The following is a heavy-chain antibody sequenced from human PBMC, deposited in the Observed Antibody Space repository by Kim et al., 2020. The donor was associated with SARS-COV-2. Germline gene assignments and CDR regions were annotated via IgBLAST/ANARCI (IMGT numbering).Heavy chain of an antibody. D-gene: IGHD1-20*01. Sequence: SSIYYADSVKGRFTSSGDNAKNALYLQMNSLRAEDTAVYYCARGYKSTVGYWGQGTLVTVSS. J-gene: IGHJ4*02. CDR2: SSI. V-gene: IGHV3-21*01. CDR3: ARGYKSTVGY.